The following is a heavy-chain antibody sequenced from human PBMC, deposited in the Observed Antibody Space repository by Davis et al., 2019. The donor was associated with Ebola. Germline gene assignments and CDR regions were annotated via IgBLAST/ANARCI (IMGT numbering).Heavy chain of an antibody. CDR1: GYTFTSYA. V-gene: IGHV1-3*01. Sequence: ASVKVSCKASGYTFTSYAMHWVRQAPGQRLEWMGWINAGNGNTKYSQKFQGRVTITRDTSASTAYMELSSLKSEDTAVYYCARENIANSGGYYGMDVWGQGTTVTVSS. J-gene: IGHJ6*02. D-gene: IGHD4-23*01. CDR2: INAGNGNT. CDR3: ARENIANSGGYYGMDV.